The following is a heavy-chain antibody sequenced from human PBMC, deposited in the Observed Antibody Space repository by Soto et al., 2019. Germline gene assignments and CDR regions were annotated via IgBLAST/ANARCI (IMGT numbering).Heavy chain of an antibody. V-gene: IGHV1-2*04. CDR1: GDTFTGYY. J-gene: IGHJ6*02. D-gene: IGHD2-2*01. CDR3: ARDIVVVPAALTPYYYYYGMDV. CDR2: INPNSGGT. Sequence: ASVKVSCKDSGDTFTGYYMHWVRQAPGQGLEWMGWINPNSGGTNYAQKSQGWVTMTRDTSISTAYMELSRLRSDDTAVYYCARDIVVVPAALTPYYYYYGMDVWGQGTTVTVSS.